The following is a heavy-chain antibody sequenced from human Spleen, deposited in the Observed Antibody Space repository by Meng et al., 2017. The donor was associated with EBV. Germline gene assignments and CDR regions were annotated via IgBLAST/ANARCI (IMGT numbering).Heavy chain of an antibody. J-gene: IGHJ5*02. CDR2: ISTYNGNT. D-gene: IGHD3-22*01. V-gene: IGHV1-18*01. Sequence: VQLRQSGAEVKKPGASGKVSCKASGYTFTSYGISWVRQAPGQGLEWMGWISTYNGNTNYAKNFQGRVTMSTDTSTSTAYMELRSLRSDDTAVYYCARDYYDSSSYPTWGQGTLVTVSS. CDR3: ARDYYDSSSYPT. CDR1: GYTFTSYG.